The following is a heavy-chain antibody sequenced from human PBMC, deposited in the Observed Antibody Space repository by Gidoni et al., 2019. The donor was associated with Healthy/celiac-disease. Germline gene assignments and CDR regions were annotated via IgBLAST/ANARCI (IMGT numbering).Heavy chain of an antibody. CDR3: ATDSRYYYGSGSYLGFDY. J-gene: IGHJ4*02. CDR2: FDPEDGET. Sequence: QVQLVQSGAAVKKPGASVKVSCKVSGYTLPALSMHWVRQAPGKGLEWMGGFDPEDGETIYAQKFQGRVTMTEDTSTDTAYMELSSLRSEDTAVYYCATDSRYYYGSGSYLGFDYWGQGTLVTVSS. CDR1: GYTLPALS. D-gene: IGHD3-10*01. V-gene: IGHV1-24*01.